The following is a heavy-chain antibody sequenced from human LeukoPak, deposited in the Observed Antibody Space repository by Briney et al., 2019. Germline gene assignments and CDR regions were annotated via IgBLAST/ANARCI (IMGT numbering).Heavy chain of an antibody. CDR2: INEGGGLT. D-gene: IGHD3-16*01. Sequence: PGGSLRLSCVASGFTFSGNWMTWVRQAPGKGLEWLAIINEGGGLTYYVDSVKGRFIISRDNANNSLFLQLISLTVDDTAVYYCARDPPSRGTRYFDYWGQGTLVTVSS. CDR1: GFTFSGNW. J-gene: IGHJ4*02. V-gene: IGHV3-7*01. CDR3: ARDPPSRGTRYFDY.